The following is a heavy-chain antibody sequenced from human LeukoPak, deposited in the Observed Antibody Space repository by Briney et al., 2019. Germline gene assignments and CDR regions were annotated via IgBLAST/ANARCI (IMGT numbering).Heavy chain of an antibody. D-gene: IGHD3-22*01. J-gene: IGHJ4*02. V-gene: IGHV2-70*11. Sequence: SGPALVKPTQTLTLTCTFSGFSLTTGGMSVTWIRQPPGKALEWLARIDWDDDKYYSTSLKTRLTISKDTSKNQVVLTMTNMDPVDTATYYCARIHPDNYGSIDYWGQGTLVTVSS. CDR1: GFSLTTGGMS. CDR2: IDWDDDK. CDR3: ARIHPDNYGSIDY.